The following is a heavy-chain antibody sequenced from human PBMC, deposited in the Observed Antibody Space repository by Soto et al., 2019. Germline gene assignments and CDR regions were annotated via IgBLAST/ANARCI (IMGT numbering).Heavy chain of an antibody. D-gene: IGHD3-9*01. V-gene: IGHV4-34*01. CDR1: GGSFSGYY. CDR3: ARRRRAHFDWLLYAYFDY. J-gene: IGHJ4*02. CDR2: INHSGST. Sequence: SETLSLTCAVYGGSFSGYYWSWIRQPPGKGLEWIGEINHSGSTNYNPSLKSRVTISVDTSKNQFSLKLSSVTAADTAVYYCARRRRAHFDWLLYAYFDYWGQGTLVTVSS.